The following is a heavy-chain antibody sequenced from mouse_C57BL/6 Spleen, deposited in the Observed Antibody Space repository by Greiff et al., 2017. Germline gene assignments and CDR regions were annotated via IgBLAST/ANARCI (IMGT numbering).Heavy chain of an antibody. D-gene: IGHD1-1*01. CDR3: ARPGSWYCDV. V-gene: IGHV5-17*01. CDR2: ISSGSSTI. CDR1: GFTFSDYG. Sequence: EVKLVESGGGLVKPGGSLKLSCAASGFTFSDYGMHWVRQAPEKGLEWVAYISSGSSTIYYADPVKGRFLISRDNAKNTLFLQMTSLRSEDTAVYYCARPGSWYCDVWGTGTTVTVSS. J-gene: IGHJ1*03.